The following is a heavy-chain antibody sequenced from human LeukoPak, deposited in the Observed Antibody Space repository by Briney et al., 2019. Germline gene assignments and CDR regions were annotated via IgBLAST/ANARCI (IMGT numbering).Heavy chain of an antibody. J-gene: IGHJ4*02. Sequence: ASVKVSYKASGYTFTGYYMHWVRQAPGQGLEWMGWINPNSGGTNYAQKFQGRVTMTRDTSISTAYMELSRLRSDDTAVYYCARVRGITMVRGVPTVGYWGQGTLVTVSS. D-gene: IGHD3-10*01. CDR2: INPNSGGT. CDR1: GYTFTGYY. V-gene: IGHV1-2*02. CDR3: ARVRGITMVRGVPTVGY.